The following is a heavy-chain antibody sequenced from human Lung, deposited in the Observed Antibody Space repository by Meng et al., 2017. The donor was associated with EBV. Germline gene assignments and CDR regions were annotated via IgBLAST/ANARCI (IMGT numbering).Heavy chain of an antibody. V-gene: IGHV3-74*01. CDR1: GLTFSSHW. CDR2: INSDGTTT. D-gene: IGHD3-9*01. CDR3: VRVDMG. J-gene: IGHJ4*02. Sequence: EGRLVESGGGLVLPGGSLRLSCAASGLTFSSHWMHWVRQAPGKGLVWVTRINSDGTTTTYADSVKGRFTISRDNARNTLYLQMNSLTAEDTGVYYCVRVDMGWGQGTLVTVSS.